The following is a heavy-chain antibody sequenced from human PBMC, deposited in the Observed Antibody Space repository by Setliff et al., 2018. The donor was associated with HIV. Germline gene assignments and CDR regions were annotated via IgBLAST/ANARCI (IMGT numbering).Heavy chain of an antibody. CDR2: IKPDGSSI. Sequence: GGSLRLSCAASGFIFDDYDMSWVRQVPGKGLEWVSRIKPDGSSITYADSVKGRFTISRDNAKNTVHLQMNSLRADDTAVYYCARDPPTAGWYFDLWGRGTLVTVSS. D-gene: IGHD6-19*01. CDR1: GFIFDDYD. V-gene: IGHV3-74*01. CDR3: ARDPPTAGWYFDL. J-gene: IGHJ2*01.